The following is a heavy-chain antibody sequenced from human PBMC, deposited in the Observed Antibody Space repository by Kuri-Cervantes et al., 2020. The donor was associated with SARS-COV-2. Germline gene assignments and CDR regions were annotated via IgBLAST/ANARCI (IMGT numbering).Heavy chain of an antibody. Sequence: GESLKTSCAASGFTFSSYWMSWVRQAPGTGLEWVANIKQDGSEKYYVDSVKGRFTISRDNAKNSLYLQMNSLRAEDTALYHCASGPYYYDTSGSWWFDPWGQGTLVTVSS. V-gene: IGHV3-7*03. J-gene: IGHJ5*02. D-gene: IGHD3-22*01. CDR2: IKQDGSEK. CDR1: GFTFSSYW. CDR3: ASGPYYYDTSGSWWFDP.